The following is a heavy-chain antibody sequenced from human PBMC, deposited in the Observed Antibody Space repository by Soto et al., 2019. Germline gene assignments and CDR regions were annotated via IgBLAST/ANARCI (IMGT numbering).Heavy chain of an antibody. CDR1: GFTFSSYA. D-gene: IGHD6-19*01. CDR3: AKGVPGIAVAGTGYFQH. V-gene: IGHV3-23*01. Sequence: GSLRLSFAASGFTFSSYAIIWVLQSPLKWLEWVSGISGSGDSTYYADSVKGRFTISRDNSKNTLYLQMNSLRAEDTAVYYCAKGVPGIAVAGTGYFQHWGQGTLVTVSS. CDR2: ISGSGDST. J-gene: IGHJ1*01.